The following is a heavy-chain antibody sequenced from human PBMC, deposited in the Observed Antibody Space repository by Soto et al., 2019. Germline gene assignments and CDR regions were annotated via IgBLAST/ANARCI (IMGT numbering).Heavy chain of an antibody. J-gene: IGHJ5*02. CDR1: GYTFTSYG. CDR3: ARVSDDMLTGYPNWFDP. D-gene: IGHD3-9*01. CDR2: ISAYNGNT. Sequence: QVQLVQSGAEVKKPGASVKVSCKASGYTFTSYGISWVRQAPGQGLEWMGWISAYNGNTNYAQKLQGRVTMTTDKSTSTAYMELRSLRSDDTAVYYCARVSDDMLTGYPNWFDPWGQGTLVTVSS. V-gene: IGHV1-18*01.